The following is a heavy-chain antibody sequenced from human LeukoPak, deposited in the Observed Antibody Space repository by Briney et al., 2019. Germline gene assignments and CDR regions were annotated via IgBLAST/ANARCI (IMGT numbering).Heavy chain of an antibody. CDR3: AKVGVRELIKYYFDY. Sequence: GGSLRLSCAASGFTFSSYAMSWVRQAPGKGLEWVSAISGSGGSTDYADSVKGRFTISRDKSKNTLYLQMNSLRGEDTAVYYCAKVGVRELIKYYFDYWGEGTLVTVSS. CDR1: GFTFSSYA. V-gene: IGHV3-23*01. CDR2: ISGSGGST. J-gene: IGHJ4*02. D-gene: IGHD1-26*01.